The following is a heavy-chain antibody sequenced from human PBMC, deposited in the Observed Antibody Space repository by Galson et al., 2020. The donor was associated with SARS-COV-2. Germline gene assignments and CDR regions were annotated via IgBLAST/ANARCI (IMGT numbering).Heavy chain of an antibody. CDR1: GFTFDDYG. D-gene: IGHD3-22*01. J-gene: IGHJ4*02. V-gene: IGHV3-20*01. Sequence: GGSLRLSCAASGFTFDDYGMSWVRQAPGKGLEWVSGINWNGGSTGYADSVKGRFTISRDNAKNSLYLQMNSLRAEDTALYHCARGQPSTYYYDSSGYLFDYWGQGTLVTVSS. CDR2: INWNGGST. CDR3: ARGQPSTYYYDSSGYLFDY.